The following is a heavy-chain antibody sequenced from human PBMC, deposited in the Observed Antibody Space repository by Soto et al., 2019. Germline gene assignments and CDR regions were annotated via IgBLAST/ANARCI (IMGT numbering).Heavy chain of an antibody. D-gene: IGHD2-15*01. CDR1: GYTFTGYY. Sequence: QVQLVQSGAEVKKPGASVKVSCKASGYTFTGYYMHWVRQAPGQGLEWMGWINPNSGGTNYAQKFQGWVTMTRDTSISTAYMGLSRLRSDDTAVYYCARAPAFYCSGGSCYVGGYFDYWGQGTLVTVSS. J-gene: IGHJ4*02. CDR2: INPNSGGT. CDR3: ARAPAFYCSGGSCYVGGYFDY. V-gene: IGHV1-2*04.